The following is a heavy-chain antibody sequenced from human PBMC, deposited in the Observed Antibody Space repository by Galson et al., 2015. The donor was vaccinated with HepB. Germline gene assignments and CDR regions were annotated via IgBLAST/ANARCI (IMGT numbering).Heavy chain of an antibody. D-gene: IGHD6-13*01. CDR3: VKDLRYSSSRPWEH. Sequence: SLRLSCAASGFTFSSYAMHWVRQAPGKGLEYVSAISSNGGSTYYADSVKGRFTISRDNSKNTLYLQMSSLRAEDTAVYYCVKDLRYSSSRPWEHWGQGTLVTVSS. CDR2: ISSNGGST. V-gene: IGHV3-64D*06. J-gene: IGHJ1*01. CDR1: GFTFSSYA.